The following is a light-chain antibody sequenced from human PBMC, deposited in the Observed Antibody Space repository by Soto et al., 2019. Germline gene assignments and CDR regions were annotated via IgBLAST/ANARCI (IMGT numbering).Light chain of an antibody. CDR1: QGISSY. V-gene: IGKV1-8*01. Sequence: AIRMTQSPSSFSASTGDRVTITCRASQGISSYLAWYQQKPGKAPNLLIYSASTLQSGVPSRFSGSGSGTDFTLTISSLQSEDFATYYCQQYYSYPLTFGPGTKVDIK. CDR3: QQYYSYPLT. J-gene: IGKJ3*01. CDR2: SAS.